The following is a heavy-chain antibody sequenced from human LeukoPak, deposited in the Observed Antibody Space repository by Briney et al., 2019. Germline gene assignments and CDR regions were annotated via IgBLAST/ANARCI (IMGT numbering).Heavy chain of an antibody. CDR3: ARAPYYYDSSGSYFDY. D-gene: IGHD3-22*01. CDR1: GFTFSSYS. J-gene: IGHJ4*02. V-gene: IGHV3-21*01. Sequence: GGSLRHSCAASGFTFSSYSMNWVRQAPGKGLEWVSSISSSSSYIYYADSVKGRFTISRDNAKNSLYLQMNSLRAEDTAVYYCARAPYYYDSSGSYFDYWGQGTLVTVSS. CDR2: ISSSSSYI.